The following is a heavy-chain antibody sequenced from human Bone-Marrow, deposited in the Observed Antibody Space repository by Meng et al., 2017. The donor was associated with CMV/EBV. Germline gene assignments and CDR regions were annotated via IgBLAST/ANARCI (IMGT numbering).Heavy chain of an antibody. Sequence: GGSLRLSCAASGFTFSSYDMHWVRQATGKGLEWVSAIGTAGDTYYPGSVKGRFTISRENAKNSLYLQMNSLRAGDTAVYYCARELRDYDFWSGTLSHSGMDVWGQGTTVTVSS. V-gene: IGHV3-13*01. CDR3: ARELRDYDFWSGTLSHSGMDV. D-gene: IGHD3-3*01. CDR1: GFTFSSYD. J-gene: IGHJ6*02. CDR2: IGTAGDT.